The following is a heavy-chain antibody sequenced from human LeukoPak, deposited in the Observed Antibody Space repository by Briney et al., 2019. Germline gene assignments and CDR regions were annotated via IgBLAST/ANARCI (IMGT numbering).Heavy chain of an antibody. CDR3: ATTTGTTVRWFDP. CDR2: IYHSGST. D-gene: IGHD1-7*01. J-gene: IGHJ5*02. CDR1: GGSISSYY. Sequence: PSETLSLTCTVSGGSISSYYWSWIRQPPGKGLEWIGEIYHSGSTNYNPSLKSRVTISVDKSKNQFSLKLSSVTAADTAVYYCATTTGTTVRWFDPWGQGTLVTVSS. V-gene: IGHV4-59*12.